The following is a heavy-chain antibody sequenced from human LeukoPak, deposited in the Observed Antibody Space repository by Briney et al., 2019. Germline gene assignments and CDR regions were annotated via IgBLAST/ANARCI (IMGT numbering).Heavy chain of an antibody. CDR2: IYSAAST. CDR1: GFDVTSKY. V-gene: IGHV3-66*01. J-gene: IGHJ4*02. CDR3: ARGDGYYYGSGSYCDF. D-gene: IGHD3-10*01. Sequence: GGSLRLSCAASGFDVTSKYMAWVRQTPEKGLDWVSVIYSAASTLYAASVKGRSTISRDKSNNTLYLEMNSLRAEDTAVYYCARGDGYYYGSGSYCDFWGQGTLVTVSS.